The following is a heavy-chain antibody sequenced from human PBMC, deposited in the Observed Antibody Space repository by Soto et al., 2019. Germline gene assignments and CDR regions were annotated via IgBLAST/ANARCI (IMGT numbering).Heavy chain of an antibody. D-gene: IGHD2-2*01. V-gene: IGHV4-30-4*01. J-gene: IGHJ4*02. CDR2: IYYSGST. CDR3: ARANIKDTVVVPAAVDY. CDR1: GGSISSGDYY. Sequence: SETLSLTCTVSGGSISSGDYYWSWIRQPPGKGLEWIGYIYYSGSTYYNPSLKSRVTISVDTSKNQFSLKLSSVTAADTAVYYCARANIKDTVVVPAAVDYWGQGTLVTVSS.